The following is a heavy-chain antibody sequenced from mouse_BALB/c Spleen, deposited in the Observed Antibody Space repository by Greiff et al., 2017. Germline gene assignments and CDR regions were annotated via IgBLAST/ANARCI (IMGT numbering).Heavy chain of an antibody. J-gene: IGHJ3*01. CDR2: ISSGGGST. V-gene: IGHV5-12-1*01. Sequence: EVQLQESGGGLVKPGGSLKLSCAASGFAFSSYDLSWVRQTPEKRLEWVAYISSGGGSTYYPDTVKGRFTISRDNAKNTLYLQMSSLKSEDTAMYYCARRRPFAYWGQGTLVTVSA. CDR3: ARRRPFAY. CDR1: GFAFSSYD.